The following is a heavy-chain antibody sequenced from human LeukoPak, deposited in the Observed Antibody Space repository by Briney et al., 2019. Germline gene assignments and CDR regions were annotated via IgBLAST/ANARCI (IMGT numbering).Heavy chain of an antibody. V-gene: IGHV3-9*03. J-gene: IGHJ4*02. Sequence: GGSLRLSCAASEFTFTRYAMSWVRQAPGKGLEWVSGISWNSGSIGYADSVKGRFTISRDNAKNSLYLQMNSLRAEDMALYYCAKAVYYSNYAYYFDYWGQGTLVTVSS. CDR1: EFTFTRYA. CDR2: ISWNSGSI. CDR3: AKAVYYSNYAYYFDY. D-gene: IGHD4-11*01.